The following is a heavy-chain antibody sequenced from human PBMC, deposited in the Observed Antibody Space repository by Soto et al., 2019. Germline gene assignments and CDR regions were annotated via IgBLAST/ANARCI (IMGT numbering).Heavy chain of an antibody. D-gene: IGHD3-3*01. CDR2: ITGGNT. V-gene: IGHV3-23*01. J-gene: IGHJ4*02. CDR1: GFTFGTYG. Sequence: PGGSLRLSCAASGFTFGTYGMGWVRQAPGEGLEWVSTITGGNTYYAASVKGRFTISRDNYKNTLYLQMSSLRAEDTALYYCAKDKERGGYDSDFDSWGQGTLVTVSS. CDR3: AKDKERGGYDSDFDS.